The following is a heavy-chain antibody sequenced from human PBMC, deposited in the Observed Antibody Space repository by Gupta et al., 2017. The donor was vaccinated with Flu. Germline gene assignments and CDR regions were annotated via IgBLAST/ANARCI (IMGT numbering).Heavy chain of an antibody. CDR3: ARDHYLEWYHYYYGMDV. CDR2: IWYDGSNK. J-gene: IGHJ6*02. D-gene: IGHD3-3*01. CDR1: GFTFSSYG. Sequence: QVQLVESGGGVVQPGRSLRLSCAASGFTFSSYGMHWVRQAPGKGLEWVAVIWYDGSNKYYADSVKGRFTISRDNSKNTLYLQMNSLRAEDTAVYYCARDHYLEWYHYYYGMDVWGQGTTVTVSS. V-gene: IGHV3-33*01.